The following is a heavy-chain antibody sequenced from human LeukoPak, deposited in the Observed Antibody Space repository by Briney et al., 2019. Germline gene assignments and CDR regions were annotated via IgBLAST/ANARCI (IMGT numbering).Heavy chain of an antibody. CDR3: AIDLGATIFGVVIPGWFDP. CDR2: INPNSGGT. CDR1: GYTFTGYY. D-gene: IGHD3-3*01. J-gene: IGHJ5*02. Sequence: ASAKVSCKASGYTFTGYYMHWVRQAPGQGLEWMVWINPNSGGTNYAQKFQGRVTMTSDTSISTAYMELSRLRSDDTAVYYCAIDLGATIFGVVIPGWFDPWGQGTLVTVPS. V-gene: IGHV1-2*02.